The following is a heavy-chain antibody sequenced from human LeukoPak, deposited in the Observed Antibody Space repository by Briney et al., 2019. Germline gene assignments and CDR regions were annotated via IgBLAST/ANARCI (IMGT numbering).Heavy chain of an antibody. D-gene: IGHD1-26*01. Sequence: GRSLRLSCAASGFTFSSYGMHWVRQAPGKGLEWVAVISYDGSNKHYADSVKGRFTISRDNSKNTLYLQMNSLRAEDTAVYYCAKEFFHSGSYRTPFDYWGQGTLVTVSS. CDR3: AKEFFHSGSYRTPFDY. CDR1: GFTFSSYG. J-gene: IGHJ4*02. CDR2: ISYDGSNK. V-gene: IGHV3-30*18.